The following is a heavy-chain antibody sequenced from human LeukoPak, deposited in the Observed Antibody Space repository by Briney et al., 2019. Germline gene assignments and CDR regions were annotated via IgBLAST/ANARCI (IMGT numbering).Heavy chain of an antibody. CDR3: AKEGYSRGYYSYYYMDV. V-gene: IGHV3-48*01. Sequence: GGSLRLSCAASGFTFSSYSMNWVRQAPGKGLEWVSYISSSGSIIYYADSVKGRFTISRDNSKNTLYVQMNSLRAEDTAVYYCAKEGYSRGYYSYYYMDVWGKGTTVTVSS. CDR2: ISSSGSII. D-gene: IGHD6-13*01. CDR1: GFTFSSYS. J-gene: IGHJ6*03.